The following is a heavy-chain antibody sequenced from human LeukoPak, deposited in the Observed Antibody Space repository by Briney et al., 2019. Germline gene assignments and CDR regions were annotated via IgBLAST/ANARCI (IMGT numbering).Heavy chain of an antibody. CDR2: IWYDGSNK. J-gene: IGHJ4*02. Sequence: GGSLRLSCAASGFTFSSYGMHWVRQAPGKGLEWVAVIWYDGSNKYYADSVKGRFTISRDNSKNTLYLQMNSLRAEDTAVYYCARGFAAAGALDYWGQGTLVTVSS. CDR1: GFTFSSYG. D-gene: IGHD6-13*01. CDR3: ARGFAAAGALDY. V-gene: IGHV3-33*01.